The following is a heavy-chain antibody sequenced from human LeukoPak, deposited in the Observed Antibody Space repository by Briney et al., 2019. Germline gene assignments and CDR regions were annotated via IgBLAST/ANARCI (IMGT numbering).Heavy chain of an antibody. Sequence: GGSLRLSCAASGFTFSSYSMNWVRQAPGKGLEWVSSISSSSSYIYYADSVKGRFTISRDNAKNSLYLQMNSLRAEDTAVYYCARVLSGSPGTAYWGQGTLVTVSS. D-gene: IGHD3-16*01. J-gene: IGHJ4*02. CDR1: GFTFSSYS. CDR2: ISSSSSYI. CDR3: ARVLSGSPGTAY. V-gene: IGHV3-21*01.